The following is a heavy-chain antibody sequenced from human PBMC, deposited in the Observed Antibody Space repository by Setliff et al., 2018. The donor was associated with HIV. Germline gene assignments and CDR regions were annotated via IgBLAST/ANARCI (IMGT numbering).Heavy chain of an antibody. D-gene: IGHD3-10*01. Sequence: GESLKISCKGSGYSFTSYWIGWVRQTPEKGLEWIGIIYPADSDTRYNPSFQGQVTISADKSINTAYLQWTSLRASDTAMYYCAKHMVRGAITGEAFDVWGQGTMVTVSS. V-gene: IGHV5-51*01. CDR3: AKHMVRGAITGEAFDV. CDR2: IYPADSDT. J-gene: IGHJ3*01. CDR1: GYSFTSYW.